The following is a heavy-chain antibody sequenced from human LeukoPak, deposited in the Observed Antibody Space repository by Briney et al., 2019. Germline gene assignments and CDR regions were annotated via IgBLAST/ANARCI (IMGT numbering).Heavy chain of an antibody. V-gene: IGHV4-4*07. CDR2: IYTSGST. Sequence: PSETLPLTCTVSGGSISSYYWSWIRQPAGKGLEWIGRIYTSGSTNYNPSLKSRVTMSVDTSKNQFSPKLSSVTAADTAVYYCARQNSWDYDSSLKNWGQGTLVTVSS. CDR1: GGSISSYY. J-gene: IGHJ4*02. D-gene: IGHD3-22*01. CDR3: ARQNSWDYDSSLKN.